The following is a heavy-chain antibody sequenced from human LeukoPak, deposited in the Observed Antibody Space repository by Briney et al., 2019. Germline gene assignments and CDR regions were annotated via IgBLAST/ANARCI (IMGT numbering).Heavy chain of an antibody. CDR2: MNPNSGNT. J-gene: IGHJ5*02. Sequence: ASVKVSCKASGYTFTSYDINWVRQATGQGLEWVGWMNPNSGNTGYAQKFQGRVTMTRNTSISTAYMELSSLRSEDTAVYYCARGRGSGHKENWFDPWGQGTLVTVSS. V-gene: IGHV1-8*01. CDR3: ARGRGSGHKENWFDP. D-gene: IGHD6-19*01. CDR1: GYTFTSYD.